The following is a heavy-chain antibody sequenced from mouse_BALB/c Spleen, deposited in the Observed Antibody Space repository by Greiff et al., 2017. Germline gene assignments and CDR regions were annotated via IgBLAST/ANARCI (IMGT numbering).Heavy chain of an antibody. CDR2: IWAGGST. CDR3: ARDMITYYYAMDY. Sequence: VQLQESGPGLVAPSQSLSITCTVSGFSLTSYGVHWVRQPPGKGLEWLGVIWAGGSTNYNSALMSRLSISKDNSKSQVFLKMNSLQTDDTAMYYCARDMITYYYAMDYWGQGTSVTVSS. D-gene: IGHD2-4*01. CDR1: GFSLTSYG. J-gene: IGHJ4*01. V-gene: IGHV2-9*02.